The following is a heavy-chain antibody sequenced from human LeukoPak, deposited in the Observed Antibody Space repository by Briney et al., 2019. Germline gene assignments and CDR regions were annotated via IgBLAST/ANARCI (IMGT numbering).Heavy chain of an antibody. Sequence: GGSLSLSCEAPGFTFSSHWINWVRKAPGKGLEWVAYIKQDGSEKNCVDSVKGRFTISRDNAKNSLYLEMNSLRAEDTAVYYCARETNLGTWGQGTLVTVSS. CDR1: GFTFSSHW. CDR2: IKQDGSEK. D-gene: IGHD1-7*01. V-gene: IGHV3-7*01. CDR3: ARETNLGT. J-gene: IGHJ4*02.